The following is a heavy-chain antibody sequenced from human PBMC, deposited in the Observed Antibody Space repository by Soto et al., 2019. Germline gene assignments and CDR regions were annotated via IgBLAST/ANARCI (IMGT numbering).Heavy chain of an antibody. Sequence: PGGSLRLSCGASGFIFSKYSMNRVRQAPGKGLEWLSYISSNSVTIYYADSVRGRFTIFRDNAKNSLYLQMNSLRDEDTAVYYCAREDILGTRSFDYWGQGALVTVSS. D-gene: IGHD1-26*01. CDR3: AREDILGTRSFDY. CDR1: GFIFSKYS. V-gene: IGHV3-48*02. J-gene: IGHJ4*02. CDR2: ISSNSVTI.